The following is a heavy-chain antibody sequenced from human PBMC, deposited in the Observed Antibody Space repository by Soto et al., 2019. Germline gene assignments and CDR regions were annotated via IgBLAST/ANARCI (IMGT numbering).Heavy chain of an antibody. Sequence: WGWIRQPPGKGLEWVGTFYSGSTYNNPSLKSRVTISVDTSKNQFSLKLSSVAAEDTAIYYCATTRGIAVGGSFDHWGQGTLVTVSS. V-gene: IGHV4-39*01. CDR2: FYSGST. CDR3: ATTRGIAVGGSFDH. D-gene: IGHD6-13*01. J-gene: IGHJ5*02.